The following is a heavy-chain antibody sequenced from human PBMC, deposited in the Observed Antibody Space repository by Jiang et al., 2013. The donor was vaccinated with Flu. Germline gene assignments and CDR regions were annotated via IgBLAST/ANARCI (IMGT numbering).Heavy chain of an antibody. CDR1: GYTFTGYY. V-gene: IGHV1-2*04. J-gene: IGHJ3*02. CDR3: AREVGDSSGYYYSHNDAFDI. CDR2: INPNSGGT. D-gene: IGHD3-22*01. Sequence: SGAEVKKPGASVKVSCKASGYTFTGYYMHWVRQAPGQGLEWMGWINPNSGGTNYAQKFQGWVTMTRDTSISTAYMELSRLRSDDTAVYYCAREVGDSSGYYYSHNDAFDIWGQGTMVTVSS.